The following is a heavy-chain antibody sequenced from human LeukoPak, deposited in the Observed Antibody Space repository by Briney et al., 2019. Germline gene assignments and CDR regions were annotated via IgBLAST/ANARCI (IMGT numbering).Heavy chain of an antibody. CDR1: GFTFSSYP. CDR2: ISYDGSKI. Sequence: GGSLRLSCAASGFTFSSYPLHWVRQTPGKGLEWVTLISYDGSKIYYADSVKGRFTISRDNSKNTLYLQMNGLRAEDTAVYYCARESGWGLPHAFDFWGQGTMVTVSS. CDR3: ARESGWGLPHAFDF. D-gene: IGHD3-3*01. V-gene: IGHV3-30-3*01. J-gene: IGHJ3*01.